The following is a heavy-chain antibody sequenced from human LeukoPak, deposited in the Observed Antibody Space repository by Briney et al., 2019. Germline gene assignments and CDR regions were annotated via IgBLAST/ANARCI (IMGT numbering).Heavy chain of an antibody. V-gene: IGHV3-30-3*01. CDR2: ISYDGSNK. J-gene: IGHJ4*02. CDR1: GFSFSSCS. D-gene: IGHD3-3*01. Sequence: GGSLRLSCAASGFSFSSCSMHWVRQAPGKGLEWVAIISYDGSNKDYADSVKGRFTISRDNSKNTLYLQMNSLRAEDTAVYYCAMGTIFGGPFDYWGQGTLVTVSS. CDR3: AMGTIFGGPFDY.